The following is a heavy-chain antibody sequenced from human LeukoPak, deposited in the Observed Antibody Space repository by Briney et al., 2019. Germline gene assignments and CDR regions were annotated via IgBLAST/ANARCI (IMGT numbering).Heavy chain of an antibody. D-gene: IGHD6-19*01. J-gene: IGHJ4*02. CDR3: ARGGSGPYPRLDY. CDR2: IFYSGST. Sequence: SETLSLTCTVSGGSISSYYWSWIRQSPGKGLEWIGYIFYSGSTNYSPSLKSRVTISVDTSKNQFSLKLSSVAAADTAVYYCARGGSGPYPRLDYWGQGSLVTVSS. CDR1: GGSISSYY. V-gene: IGHV4-59*01.